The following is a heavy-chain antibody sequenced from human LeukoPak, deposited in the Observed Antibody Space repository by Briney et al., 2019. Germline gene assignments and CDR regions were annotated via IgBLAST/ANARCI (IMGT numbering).Heavy chain of an antibody. V-gene: IGHV3-23*01. CDR2: ISGSGGST. CDR1: GFTFSSYA. CDR3: AKLRQIVVVPAATLFDY. J-gene: IGHJ4*02. Sequence: PGGSLRHSCAASGFTFSSYAMSWVRQAPGKGLEWVSAISGSGGSTYYADSVKGRFTISRDNSKNTLYLQMNSLRAEDTAVYYCAKLRQIVVVPAATLFDYWGQGTLVTVSS. D-gene: IGHD2-2*01.